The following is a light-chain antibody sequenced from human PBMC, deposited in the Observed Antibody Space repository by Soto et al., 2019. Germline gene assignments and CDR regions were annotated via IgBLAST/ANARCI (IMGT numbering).Light chain of an antibody. Sequence: QSVLTQPPPVSGSPGQSVTISCTGTSSDVGSFNRVSWYQQPPGTAPKLMIYEVTNRPSGVPDRFSGSKSGNTASLTISGLQAEDEADYYCSSFTSSSTYVFGPGTKVTVL. V-gene: IGLV2-18*02. CDR3: SSFTSSSTYV. CDR2: EVT. J-gene: IGLJ1*01. CDR1: SSDVGSFNR.